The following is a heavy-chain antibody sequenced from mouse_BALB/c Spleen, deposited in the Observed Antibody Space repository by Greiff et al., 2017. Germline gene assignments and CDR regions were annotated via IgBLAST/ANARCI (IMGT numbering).Heavy chain of an antibody. Sequence: VKLKESGPSLVQPSQSLSITCTVSGFSLTSYGVHWVRQSPGKGLEWLGVIWRGGSTDYNAAFMSRLSITKDNSKSQVFFKMNSLQADDTAIYYCAKNDFITTVVAKEGYFDVWGAGTTVTVSS. CDR2: IWRGGST. V-gene: IGHV2-5-1*01. CDR1: GFSLTSYG. J-gene: IGHJ1*01. D-gene: IGHD1-1*01. CDR3: AKNDFITTVVAKEGYFDV.